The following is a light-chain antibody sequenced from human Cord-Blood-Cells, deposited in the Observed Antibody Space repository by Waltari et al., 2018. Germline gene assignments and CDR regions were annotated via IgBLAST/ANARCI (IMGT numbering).Light chain of an antibody. CDR2: DVS. CDR3: CSYAGSYTWV. CDR1: SSDVGGYNY. Sequence: QSALTQPRSVSGSPGQSVTISCTGTSSDVGGYNYVSWYQQHPGKAPKLMIYDVSKRPSGVPYRFSVSKSGNTASLTISGLQAEDEADDYCCSYAGSYTWVFGGGTKLTVL. V-gene: IGLV2-11*01. J-gene: IGLJ3*02.